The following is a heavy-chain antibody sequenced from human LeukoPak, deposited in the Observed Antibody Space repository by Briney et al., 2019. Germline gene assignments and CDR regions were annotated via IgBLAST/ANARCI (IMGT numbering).Heavy chain of an antibody. CDR3: AREHCSSASCYHNWFDP. V-gene: IGHV3-48*01. CDR1: GFTFGSYP. Sequence: GGSLRLSCAASGFTFGSYPMNWVRQAPGKGLEWVSYISSSGSTIYYADSVKGRFTISRDNAKNSLYLQMNSLRAEDTAVYYCAREHCSSASCYHNWFDPWGQGTLVTVSS. D-gene: IGHD2-2*01. CDR2: ISSSGSTI. J-gene: IGHJ5*02.